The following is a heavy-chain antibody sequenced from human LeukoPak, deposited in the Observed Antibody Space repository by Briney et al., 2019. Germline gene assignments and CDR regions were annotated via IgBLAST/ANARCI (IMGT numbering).Heavy chain of an antibody. J-gene: IGHJ1*01. Sequence: GASVKVSCKASGYTFTSYEINWVRQATGQGLEWMGWMNPNSGNSGYAQKFQGRVTMTKNTSVSTAYMELSNLKFEDTAVYYCTRGTYTSLWGQGTLVTVSS. CDR3: TRGTYTSL. V-gene: IGHV1-8*01. CDR1: GYTFTSYE. CDR2: MNPNSGNS. D-gene: IGHD2-2*02.